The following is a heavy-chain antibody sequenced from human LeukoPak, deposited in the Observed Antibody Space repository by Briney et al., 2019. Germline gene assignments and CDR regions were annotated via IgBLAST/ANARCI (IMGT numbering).Heavy chain of an antibody. CDR3: ARDRAYCSPTSCYANHFDY. V-gene: IGHV3-74*01. CDR1: GFTFNNYA. CDR2: INSDGSTT. D-gene: IGHD2-2*01. Sequence: GGSLRLSCAASGFTFNNYAMSWVRQAPGKGLVWVSRINSDGSTTSYADSVKGRFTISRDNAKNTLYLQMNSLRAEDTAIYYCARDRAYCSPTSCYANHFDYWGQGTLVTVSS. J-gene: IGHJ4*02.